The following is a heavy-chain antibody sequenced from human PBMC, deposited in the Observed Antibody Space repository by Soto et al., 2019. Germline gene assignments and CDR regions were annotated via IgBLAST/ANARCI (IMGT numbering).Heavy chain of an antibody. CDR1: GYTFTSYY. CDR2: INPSGGST. D-gene: IGHD5-18*01. J-gene: IGHJ6*02. CDR3: ARHGEVDTAMVPYYYYGMDV. V-gene: IGHV1-46*01. Sequence: ASVKVSCKASGYTFTSYYMHWVRQAPGQGLEWMGIINPSGGSTSYAQKFQGRVTMTRDTSTSTVYMELSSLRSEDTAVYYCARHGEVDTAMVPYYYYGMDVWGQGTTVTVSS.